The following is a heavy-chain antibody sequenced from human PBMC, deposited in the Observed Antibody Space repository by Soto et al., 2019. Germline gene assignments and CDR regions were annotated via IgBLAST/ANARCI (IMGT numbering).Heavy chain of an antibody. Sequence: QVQLVQSGAEVKRPGSSVKVSCTISGGTFSNGAFSWVRQAPGQGLEWMGGIIPLFGTPSYAQKFQGRVTVTADESSSTVYMELSSMTSEDTARYYCANERVGEMATGGYFDYWGQGTLVSVSS. CDR2: IIPLFGTP. CDR3: ANERVGEMATGGYFDY. CDR1: GGTFSNGA. V-gene: IGHV1-69*01. D-gene: IGHD3-10*01. J-gene: IGHJ4*02.